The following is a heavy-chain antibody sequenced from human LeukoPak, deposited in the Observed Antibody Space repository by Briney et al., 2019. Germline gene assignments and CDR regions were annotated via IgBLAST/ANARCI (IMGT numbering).Heavy chain of an antibody. J-gene: IGHJ5*02. V-gene: IGHV1-2*02. Sequence: EASVKVSCKASGYTFTGYYMHWVRQAPGQGLEWMGWINPNSGGTDYAQKFQGRVTMTRDTSISTAYMELSRLRSDDTAVYYCARVGRPGWQWLAAYNWFDPWGQRTLVTVSS. CDR2: INPNSGGT. D-gene: IGHD6-19*01. CDR3: ARVGRPGWQWLAAYNWFDP. CDR1: GYTFTGYY.